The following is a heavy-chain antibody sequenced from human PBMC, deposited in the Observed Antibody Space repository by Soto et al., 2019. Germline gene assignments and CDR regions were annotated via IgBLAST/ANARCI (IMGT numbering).Heavy chain of an antibody. CDR2: IIPIFTTT. V-gene: IGHV1-69*12. J-gene: IGHJ3*02. D-gene: IGHD6-13*01. Sequence: QVHLVQSGAEVKKPGSSVKVSCKAPGGTFSNHAINWVRQAPGQGLEWMGRIIPIFTTTKYAQKFQGRVSMTADESTTTAYMEMSSLKHEETAVYYCAREVAADGTFREDVVDIWGQGTLVTVSS. CDR3: AREVAADGTFREDVVDI. CDR1: GGTFSNHA.